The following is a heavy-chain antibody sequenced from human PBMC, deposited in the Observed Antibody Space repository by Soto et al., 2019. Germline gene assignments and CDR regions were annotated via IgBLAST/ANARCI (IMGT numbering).Heavy chain of an antibody. V-gene: IGHV4-4*02. Sequence: SETLSLTCAVSGGSISSSNWWSWVRQPPGKGLEWIGEIYHSGSTNYNPSLKSRVTISVDKSKNQFSLKLSSVTAADTAVYYSARVWASYYYYGMDVWGQGTTVTVSS. CDR2: IYHSGST. CDR3: ARVWASYYYYGMDV. CDR1: GGSISSSNW. J-gene: IGHJ6*02. D-gene: IGHD1-26*01.